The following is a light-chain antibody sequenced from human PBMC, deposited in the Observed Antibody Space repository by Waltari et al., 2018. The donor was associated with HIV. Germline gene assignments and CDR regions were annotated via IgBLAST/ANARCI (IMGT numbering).Light chain of an antibody. Sequence: ELVMTQSPATLSVSPGERVTLSCTASQNVITNLAWYQQKPGQAPRLRIYGASTRATGIPPRFSGGGSGTEFTLTIGSLQSEDFTFYYCQQYNKWPRTFGQGTKVEVK. V-gene: IGKV3-15*01. CDR1: QNVITN. CDR2: GAS. CDR3: QQYNKWPRT. J-gene: IGKJ1*01.